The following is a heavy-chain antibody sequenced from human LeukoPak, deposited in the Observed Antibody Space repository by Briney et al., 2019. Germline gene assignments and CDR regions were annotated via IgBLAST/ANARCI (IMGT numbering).Heavy chain of an antibody. CDR3: ARDSDDYNYDY. CDR1: GGSISSSSYY. V-gene: IGHV4-39*07. CDR2: IYHSGST. J-gene: IGHJ4*02. Sequence: SETLSLTCTVSGGSISSSSYYWGWIRQPPGKGLEWVGSIYHSGSTYYNPSLKSRVTISVDTSKNQFSLKLSSVTAADTAVYYCARDSDDYNYDYWGQGTLVTVSS. D-gene: IGHD5-24*01.